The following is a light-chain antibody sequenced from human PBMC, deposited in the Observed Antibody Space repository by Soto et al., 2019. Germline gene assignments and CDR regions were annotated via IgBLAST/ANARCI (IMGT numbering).Light chain of an antibody. J-gene: IGKJ1*01. CDR2: DAS. CDR3: QQYNSYSEA. CDR1: QSLSSW. Sequence: DIQMTQSPATLSVSLGDRVTITWRASQSLSSWLAWYQQKTGKAPNLLIYDASSLQTGVPSRFDGSGSGTEFTLTISSLQTDDFATYYCQQYNSYSEAFGQGTKVDIK. V-gene: IGKV1-5*01.